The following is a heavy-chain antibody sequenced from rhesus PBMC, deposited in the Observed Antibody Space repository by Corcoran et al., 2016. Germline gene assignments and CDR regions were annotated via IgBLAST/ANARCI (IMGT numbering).Heavy chain of an antibody. CDR3: ARELLGTVGSFDV. D-gene: IGHD1-1*01. V-gene: IGHV4-160*01. Sequence: QVQLQQWGEGLVKPSETLSLTCAVYGASINNNFWGWIRPHPGKGLEWIGRFHSVGNPHYNPSLESQVTVSMDTSKSQFSLKLGSMTAADTAVYYCARELLGTVGSFDVWGPGVLVTVSS. CDR2: FHSVGNP. J-gene: IGHJ5-1*01. CDR1: GASINNNF.